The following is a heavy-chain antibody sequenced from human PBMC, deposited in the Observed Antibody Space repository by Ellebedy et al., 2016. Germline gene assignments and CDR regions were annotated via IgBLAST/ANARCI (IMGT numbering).Heavy chain of an antibody. Sequence: ASVKVSCKASGYTFTSYAMHWVRQAPGQRLEWMGWINAGNGNTKYSQKFQGRVTITRDTSASTAYMELSSLRSEDTAVYYCAMDLLVAAGPLRYGMDVWGQGTTVTVSS. J-gene: IGHJ6*02. V-gene: IGHV1-3*01. CDR3: AMDLLVAAGPLRYGMDV. CDR1: GYTFTSYA. D-gene: IGHD6-6*01. CDR2: INAGNGNT.